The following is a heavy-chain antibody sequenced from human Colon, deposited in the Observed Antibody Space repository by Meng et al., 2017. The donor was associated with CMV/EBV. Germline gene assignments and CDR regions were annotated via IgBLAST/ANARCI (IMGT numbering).Heavy chain of an antibody. CDR1: GFTFSIYW. V-gene: IGHV3-7*01. D-gene: IGHD1-20*01. J-gene: IGHJ4*02. Sequence: LSLTCAASGFTFSIYWMTWVRQAPGKGLEWVANIKQDGSEKYYVDSVKGRFTISRDNAKNSLYLQMNSLRAEDTAVYYCARRKGEGNWQQTFDYWGQGTLVTVSS. CDR2: IKQDGSEK. CDR3: ARRKGEGNWQQTFDY.